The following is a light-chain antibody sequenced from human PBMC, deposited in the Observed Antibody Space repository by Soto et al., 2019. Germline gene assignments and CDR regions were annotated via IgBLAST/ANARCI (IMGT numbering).Light chain of an antibody. CDR1: QRVGVN. CDR3: QQYDSWPRT. J-gene: IGKJ1*01. V-gene: IGKV3-15*01. CDR2: HAS. Sequence: EIVMTQSPASLSVSPGETATLSCRASQRVGVNLAWYQQKPGQAPRLLIYHASTRATGVPARFSGSGSGTDSTLTISSLQSEDIAFFYCQQYDSWPRTFGQGTKVEIK.